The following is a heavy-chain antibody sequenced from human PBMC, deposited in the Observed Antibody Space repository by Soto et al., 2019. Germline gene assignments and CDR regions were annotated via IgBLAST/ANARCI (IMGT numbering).Heavy chain of an antibody. Sequence: EVQLVESGGGLVQPGRSLRLSCAASGFTFDDYAMHWVRQAPGKGLECVSGISWNSGSIGYADSVKGRFTISRDNAKNSLYLQMNSLRAEDTALYYCAKDIGYDSRGYGWYFDLWGRGTLVTVSS. CDR1: GFTFDDYA. CDR2: ISWNSGSI. D-gene: IGHD3-22*01. V-gene: IGHV3-9*01. J-gene: IGHJ2*01. CDR3: AKDIGYDSRGYGWYFDL.